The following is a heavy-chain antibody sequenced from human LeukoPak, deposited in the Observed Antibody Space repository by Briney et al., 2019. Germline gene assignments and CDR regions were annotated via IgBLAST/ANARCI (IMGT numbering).Heavy chain of an antibody. CDR1: GGSISSYY. CDR2: IYYSGST. CDR3: ARDSGRWLQYSYFDY. D-gene: IGHD5-24*01. Sequence: SETVSLTCTVSGGSISSYYWSWIRQPPGKGLEWIGYIYYSGSTNYNPSLKSRVTISVDTSKNQFSLKLSSVTAADTAVYYCARDSGRWLQYSYFDYWGQGTLVTVSS. J-gene: IGHJ4*02. V-gene: IGHV4-59*01.